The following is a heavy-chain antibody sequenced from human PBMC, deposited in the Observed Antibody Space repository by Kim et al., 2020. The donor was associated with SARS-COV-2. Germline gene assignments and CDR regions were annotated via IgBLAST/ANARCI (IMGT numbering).Heavy chain of an antibody. V-gene: IGHV3-9*01. D-gene: IGHD2-2*01. CDR3: AKGRRYCSSTSCLVSFFDY. Sequence: GRFTISRDNAKNSLYLQMNSLRAEDTALYYCAKGRRYCSSTSCLVSFFDYWGQGTLVTVSS. J-gene: IGHJ4*02.